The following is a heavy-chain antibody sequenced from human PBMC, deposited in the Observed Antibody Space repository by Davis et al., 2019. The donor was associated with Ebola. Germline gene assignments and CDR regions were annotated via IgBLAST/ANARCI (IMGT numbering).Heavy chain of an antibody. V-gene: IGHV3-30-3*01. CDR3: SRDEAQGNWNYWYFDL. Sequence: PGGFLRLSCAASGFTFSSYAMHWVRQAPGKGLEWVAVISYDGSNKYYADSVKGRFTISRDNSKNTLYLQMNSLRAEDTAVYYCSRDEAQGNWNYWYFDLWGRGTLVTVSS. J-gene: IGHJ2*01. CDR2: ISYDGSNK. CDR1: GFTFSSYA. D-gene: IGHD1-20*01.